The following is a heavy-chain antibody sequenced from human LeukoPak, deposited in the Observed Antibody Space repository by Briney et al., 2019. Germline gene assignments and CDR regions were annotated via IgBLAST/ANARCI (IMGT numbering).Heavy chain of an antibody. CDR2: INHSGST. Sequence: SETLSLTCAVYGGSFSGYYWSWIRQPPGKGLEWVGEINHSGSTNYNPSLKYQFTISVATSNNHFSLKLSSVTAADTAVYYCARGGALGRLYVYWGQGTLVTVSS. CDR3: ARGGALGRLYVY. CDR1: GGSFSGYY. V-gene: IGHV4-34*01. J-gene: IGHJ4*02. D-gene: IGHD2-8*01.